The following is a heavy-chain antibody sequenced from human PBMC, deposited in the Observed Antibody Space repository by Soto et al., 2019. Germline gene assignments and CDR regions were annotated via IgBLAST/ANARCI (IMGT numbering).Heavy chain of an antibody. D-gene: IGHD6-13*01. CDR1: GFTFGSYW. Sequence: EVQLVESGGTLVQPGGSLRLSCEGSGFTFGSYWMTWVRQAPGKGLEWVANIKRDGSNKSYLDSVRGRFTISRDNAKNSLYLQMSSLRAEDTALYYCARDVSPGSSSLYLDDFDIWGQGTMVTVSS. V-gene: IGHV3-7*05. CDR3: ARDVSPGSSSLYLDDFDI. J-gene: IGHJ3*02. CDR2: IKRDGSNK.